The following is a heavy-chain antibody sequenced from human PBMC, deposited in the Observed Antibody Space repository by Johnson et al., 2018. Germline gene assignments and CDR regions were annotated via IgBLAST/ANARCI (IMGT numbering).Heavy chain of an antibody. CDR1: GGSISSYS. CDR2: IYYSGST. J-gene: IGHJ5*02. D-gene: IGHD5-18*01. Sequence: QVQLQESGPGLVKPSETLSLTCTVSGGSISSYSWSWIRQPPGKGLEWIGYIYYSGSTNYNPSLKSRITISVDTSKNQFSLKRSSVTAADPAGYYCAREGKRGYSYGYGGNWFDPWGQGTLVTVSP. CDR3: AREGKRGYSYGYGGNWFDP. V-gene: IGHV4-59*01.